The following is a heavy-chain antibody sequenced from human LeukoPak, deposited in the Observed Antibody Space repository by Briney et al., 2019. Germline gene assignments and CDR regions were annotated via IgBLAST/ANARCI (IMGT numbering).Heavy chain of an antibody. V-gene: IGHV4-39*07. D-gene: IGHD5-12*01. CDR2: MYSSGST. CDR3: ARSGSGYLRYYFDY. Sequence: SETLSLTCTVSGGSISSSSYYWGWIRQPPGKGLEWIGSMYSSGSTYYNPSLKSRVTISADTSKNQFSLKLSSVTAADTAVYYCARSGSGYLRYYFDYWGQGTLVTVSS. CDR1: GGSISSSSYY. J-gene: IGHJ4*02.